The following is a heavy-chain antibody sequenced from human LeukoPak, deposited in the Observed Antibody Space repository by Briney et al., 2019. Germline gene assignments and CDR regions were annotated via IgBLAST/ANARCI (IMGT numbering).Heavy chain of an antibody. CDR1: GYTLTELS. V-gene: IGHV1-24*01. J-gene: IGHJ3*02. CDR3: ATDSIVVVPAAILHDAFDI. Sequence: GASVKVSCKVSGYTLTELSMHWVRQAPGKGLEWMGGFDPEDGETIYAQKFQGRVTMTEDTSTDTAYMELSSLRSEDTAVYYCATDSIVVVPAAILHDAFDIWGQGTMVTVSS. D-gene: IGHD2-2*02. CDR2: FDPEDGET.